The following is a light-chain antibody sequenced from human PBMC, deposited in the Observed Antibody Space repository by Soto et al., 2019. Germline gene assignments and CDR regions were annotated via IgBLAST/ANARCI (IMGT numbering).Light chain of an antibody. J-gene: IGKJ1*01. CDR3: QQYNNWPRT. Sequence: EVVMTQSPATLSVSPGERATLSCRASQNVSSNLAWFQQKPGQAPRLLIYAASTSATGLPARFSGSASGSDFTLTISSLQSEDSAIYYCQQYNNWPRTFCQGTKVDI. CDR1: QNVSSN. V-gene: IGKV3-15*01. CDR2: AAS.